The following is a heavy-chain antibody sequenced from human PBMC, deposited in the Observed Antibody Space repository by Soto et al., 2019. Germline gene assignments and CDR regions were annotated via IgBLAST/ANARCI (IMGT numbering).Heavy chain of an antibody. Sequence: EVPLLESGGGLVQPGGSLRLSCAASGFTFSSYAMSWVRQAPGKGLEWVSGISGSGGSTYYADSVKGRFTISRDNSKNTLYLQMNSLRDEDTAVYYCAKVLSGYYFDYWGQGTLVTVSS. V-gene: IGHV3-23*01. D-gene: IGHD3-16*02. CDR3: AKVLSGYYFDY. CDR2: ISGSGGST. J-gene: IGHJ4*02. CDR1: GFTFSSYA.